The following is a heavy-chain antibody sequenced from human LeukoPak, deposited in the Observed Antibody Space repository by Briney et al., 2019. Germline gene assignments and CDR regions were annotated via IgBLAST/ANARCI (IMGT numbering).Heavy chain of an antibody. CDR2: ISYDGGNK. Sequence: GGSLRLSCAASGFTFSSYGMHWVRQAPGKGLEWVAVISYDGGNKYYADSVKGRFTISRDNSKNTLYLQMNSLRAEDTAVYYCAKDIVVVPAAITYYYYYYGMDVWGQGTTVTVSS. CDR3: AKDIVVVPAAITYYYYYYGMDV. CDR1: GFTFSSYG. D-gene: IGHD2-2*01. J-gene: IGHJ6*02. V-gene: IGHV3-30*18.